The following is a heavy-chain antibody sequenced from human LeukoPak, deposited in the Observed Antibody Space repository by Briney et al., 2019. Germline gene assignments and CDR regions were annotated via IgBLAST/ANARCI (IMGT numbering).Heavy chain of an antibody. D-gene: IGHD6-13*01. CDR3: ARLFGIAAAGPDY. J-gene: IGHJ4*02. CDR2: INPNSGGT. CDR1: EYTFTGYY. Sequence: GASVKVSCKASEYTFTGYYMHWVRQAPGQGLEWMGWINPNSGGTNYAQKFQGRVTMTRDTSISTAYMELSRLRSDDTAVYYCARLFGIAAAGPDYWGQGTLVTVSS. V-gene: IGHV1-2*02.